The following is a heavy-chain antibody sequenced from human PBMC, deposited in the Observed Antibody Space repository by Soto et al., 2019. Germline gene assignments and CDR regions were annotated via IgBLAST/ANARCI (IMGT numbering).Heavy chain of an antibody. CDR1: GGSISGGYYH. CDR2: IHYSGSV. CDR3: VREDDGGDRDYYGLDL. D-gene: IGHD2-21*02. Sequence: SETLSLTCTVSGGSISGGYYHWTCIRQAPGKDLEWIGYIHYSGSVQYNPSLQSRLTMSVDTSKNVFSLNLSSVTAADTAVYFCVREDDGGDRDYYGLDLWGQGTTVTVSS. V-gene: IGHV4-30-4*01. J-gene: IGHJ6*02.